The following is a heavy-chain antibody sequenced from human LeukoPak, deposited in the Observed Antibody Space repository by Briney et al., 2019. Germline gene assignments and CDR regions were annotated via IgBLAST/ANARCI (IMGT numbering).Heavy chain of an antibody. CDR1: GFTFSGFW. Sequence: GGSLRLSCAASGFTFSGFWMSRVRQTPGKGLEWVANIKQDGSEKYYVDSVKGRFTISRDNAKSSLSLQMNSLRVEDTAVYYCARAGSFWHYVYWGQGTLVTVSS. D-gene: IGHD1-7*01. V-gene: IGHV3-7*01. CDR2: IKQDGSEK. CDR3: ARAGSFWHYVY. J-gene: IGHJ4*02.